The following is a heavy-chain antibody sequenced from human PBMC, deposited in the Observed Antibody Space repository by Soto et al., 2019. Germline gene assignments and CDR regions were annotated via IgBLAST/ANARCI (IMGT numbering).Heavy chain of an antibody. D-gene: IGHD3-22*01. CDR3: KRSRIVTRQHLDY. V-gene: IGHV3-30*03. J-gene: IGHJ4*01. CDR2: ISIRGGDE. Sequence: QVQLVESGGGVVQPGKSLRLSCAASGFTFSSYAMHWARQAPGKGLEWVTVISIRGGDEYYAESVRGRFTIYRDDSKNTLYLQMDSLTVEESAVYYCKRSRIVTRQHLDYWCNGTLVTVSS. CDR1: GFTFSSYA.